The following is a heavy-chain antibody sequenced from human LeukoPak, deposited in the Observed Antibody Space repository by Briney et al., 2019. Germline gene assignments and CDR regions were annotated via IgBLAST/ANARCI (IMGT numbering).Heavy chain of an antibody. Sequence: RPFWAERRVGKGDSYLRWTRQAQKKGLEWVSYISSSGSTIYYADSVKGRFTISRDNAKNSLYLQMNSLRAEDTAVYYCAGREYYYYYMDVWGKGTTVTVSS. D-gene: IGHD1-26*01. V-gene: IGHV3-11*01. CDR3: AGREYYYYYMDV. CDR2: ISSSGSTI. J-gene: IGHJ6*03. CDR1: RVGKGDSY.